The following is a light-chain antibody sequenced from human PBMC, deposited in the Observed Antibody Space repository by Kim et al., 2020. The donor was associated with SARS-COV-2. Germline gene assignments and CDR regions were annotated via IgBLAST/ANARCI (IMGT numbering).Light chain of an antibody. CDR2: GAS. Sequence: SPGERATLSCRASPSISSNLAWYHQKPGQAPRLLIYGASTRATGIPARFSGSGSGTEFTLTISSLQSEDFAVYYCQQYNDWLPITFGQGTRLEIK. V-gene: IGKV3-15*01. J-gene: IGKJ5*01. CDR3: QQYNDWLPIT. CDR1: PSISSN.